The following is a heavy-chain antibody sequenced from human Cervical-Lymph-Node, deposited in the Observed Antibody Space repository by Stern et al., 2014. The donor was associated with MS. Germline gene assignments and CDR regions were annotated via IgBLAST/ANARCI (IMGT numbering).Heavy chain of an antibody. V-gene: IGHV4-39*01. CDR3: ARHDSVPRPSQLYSARDRGPGYFDY. CDR2: IYYSGFT. J-gene: IGHJ4*02. Sequence: VQLVESGPGLVKPSETLSLTCTVSGGSISSSTYYWAWIRQPPGKGLEWIGNIYYSGFTYYNPSLKSRVTIYVDMSKNQFSLKLSSVTAADTAIYYCARHDSVPRPSQLYSARDRGPGYFDYWGQGTLVTVSS. CDR1: GGSISSSTYY. D-gene: IGHD1-26*01.